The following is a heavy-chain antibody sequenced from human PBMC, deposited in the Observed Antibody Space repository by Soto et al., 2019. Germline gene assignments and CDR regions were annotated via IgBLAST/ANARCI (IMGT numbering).Heavy chain of an antibody. V-gene: IGHV1-69*12. CDR2: ILPIFGTA. CDR1: GGTFSSYA. Sequence: QVQLVQSGAEVKKPGSSVKVSCKASGGTFSSYAISWVRQAPGQGLEWMGGILPIFGTANYAQKFQGRVTITADESTSTAYMELSSLRSEDTAVYYCARETRDNYGEYVYFSDGMDVLGQGTTVTVSS. CDR3: ARETRDNYGEYVYFSDGMDV. J-gene: IGHJ6*02. D-gene: IGHD4-17*01.